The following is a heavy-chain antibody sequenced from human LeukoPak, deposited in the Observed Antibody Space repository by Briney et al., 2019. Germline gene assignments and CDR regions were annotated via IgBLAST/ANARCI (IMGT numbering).Heavy chain of an antibody. Sequence: GGSLRLSCAASGFIFNTYWMSWVRQAPGKGLEWVANIKQDGSEKYYVDSVKGRFTISRDNAKNSLYLQMNSLRVEDTAVYYCARGNYGSGKNYWGQGTLVTVSS. CDR3: ARGNYGSGKNY. J-gene: IGHJ4*02. V-gene: IGHV3-7*01. CDR2: IKQDGSEK. D-gene: IGHD3-10*01. CDR1: GFIFNTYW.